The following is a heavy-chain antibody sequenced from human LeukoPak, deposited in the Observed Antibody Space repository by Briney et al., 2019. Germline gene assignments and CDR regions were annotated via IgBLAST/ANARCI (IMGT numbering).Heavy chain of an antibody. J-gene: IGHJ5*02. V-gene: IGHV4-59*08. Sequence: KSSETLSLTCTVSGGSISSYYWSWIRQPPGKGLEWIGYIYYSGSTNYNPSLKSRVTISVDTSKNQFSLKLSSVTAADTAVYYCARHVPLGGRSDWFDPWGQGTLVTVSS. CDR2: IYYSGST. D-gene: IGHD3-16*01. CDR1: GGSISSYY. CDR3: ARHVPLGGRSDWFDP.